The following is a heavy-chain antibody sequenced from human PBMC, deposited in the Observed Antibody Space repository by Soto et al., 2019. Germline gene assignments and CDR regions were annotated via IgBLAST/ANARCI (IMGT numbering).Heavy chain of an antibody. V-gene: IGHV3-48*02. J-gene: IGHJ4*02. CDR3: ARDGLCSGSYSGRCVGWV. CDR2: ISSSSSTI. D-gene: IGHD1-26*01. Sequence: GGSLRLSCAASGFTFSSYSMNWVRQAPGKGLEWVSYISSSSSTIYYADSVKGRFTISRDNAKNSLYLQMNSLRDEDTAVYYCARDGLCSGSYSGRCVGWVWGQGTLVTVSS. CDR1: GFTFSSYS.